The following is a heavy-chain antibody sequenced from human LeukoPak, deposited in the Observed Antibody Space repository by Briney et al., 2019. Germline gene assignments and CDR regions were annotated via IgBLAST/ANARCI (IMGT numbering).Heavy chain of an antibody. CDR3: ATSGDSSGYTFDY. CDR1: GYTFTGYY. Sequence: ASVKVSCKASGYTFTGYYMHWVRQAPGQGLEWMGWINPNSGGTNYAQKFQGRVTMTRDTSISTAYMELSSLRSEDTAVYYCATSGDSSGYTFDYWGQGTLVTVSS. D-gene: IGHD3-22*01. V-gene: IGHV1-2*02. CDR2: INPNSGGT. J-gene: IGHJ4*02.